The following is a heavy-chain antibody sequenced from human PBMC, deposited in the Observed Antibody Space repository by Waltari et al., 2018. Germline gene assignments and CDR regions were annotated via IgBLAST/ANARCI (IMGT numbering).Heavy chain of an antibody. CDR3: ARVRSSGSYYYFDY. J-gene: IGHJ4*02. D-gene: IGHD1-26*01. CDR1: GDSVDSYW. Sequence: QVQLQESGPGLVKPSETLSLTCAVSGDSVDSYWWSWIRQPPGKGLEWIGYIYNRGTPNYNPSLLSRATISVDTSKNYFALDVTSVTAADTAVYYCARVRSSGSYYYFDYWGQGTLVAVSS. V-gene: IGHV4-59*02. CDR2: IYNRGTP.